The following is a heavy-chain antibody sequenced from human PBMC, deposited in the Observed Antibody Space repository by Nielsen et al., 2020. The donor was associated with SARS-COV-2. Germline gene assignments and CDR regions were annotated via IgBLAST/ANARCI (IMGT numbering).Heavy chain of an antibody. J-gene: IGHJ4*02. V-gene: IGHV4-39*01. CDR3: ARHYPDYDILTGPNDY. D-gene: IGHD3-9*01. Sequence: SETLSLTCTVSGGSISSSSYYWGWIRQPPGKGLEWIGSIYYSGSTYYNPSLKSRVTISVDTSKNQFSLKLSFVTAADTAVYYCARHYPDYDILTGPNDYWGQGTLVTVSS. CDR2: IYYSGST. CDR1: GGSISSSSYY.